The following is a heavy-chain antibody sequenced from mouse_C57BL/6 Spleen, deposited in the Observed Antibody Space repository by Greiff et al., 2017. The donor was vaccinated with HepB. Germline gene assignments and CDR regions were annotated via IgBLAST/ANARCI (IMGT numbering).Heavy chain of an antibody. D-gene: IGHD2-5*01. J-gene: IGHJ3*01. CDR2: INPYNGDT. Sequence: VQLKESGPELVKPGDSVKISCKASGYSFTGYFMNWVMQSHGKSLEWIGRINPYNGDTFYNQKFKGKATLTVDKSSSTAHMELRSLTSEDSAVYYCARPYYSNLDWFAYWGQGTLVTVSA. CDR3: ARPYYSNLDWFAY. V-gene: IGHV1-20*01. CDR1: GYSFTGYF.